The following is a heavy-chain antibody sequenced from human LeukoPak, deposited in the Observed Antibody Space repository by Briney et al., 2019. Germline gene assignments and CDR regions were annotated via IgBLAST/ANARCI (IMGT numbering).Heavy chain of an antibody. D-gene: IGHD3-22*01. CDR2: IYTSGST. CDR3: ARGSSGYYPYYFDY. Sequence: SETLSLTCTVSGGSISSGSYYWSRLRQPAGKGREWLGRIYTSGSTNYNPSLKSRVTISVDTSKNQFSLKLSSVTAADTAVYYCARGSSGYYPYYFDYWGQGTLVTVSS. J-gene: IGHJ4*02. V-gene: IGHV4-61*02. CDR1: GGSISSGSYY.